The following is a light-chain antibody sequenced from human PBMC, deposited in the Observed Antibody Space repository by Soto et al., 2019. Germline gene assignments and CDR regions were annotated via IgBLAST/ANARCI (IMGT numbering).Light chain of an antibody. Sequence: DIQMTLSPSTLSASVGDRVTITCRASQSISSWLAWYQQKPGKAPKLLIYKASSLESGVPSRFSGSGSGTEFTLTISSLQPDDFATYYCQQYNTYPWTIGQGTKVEIK. CDR1: QSISSW. CDR2: KAS. J-gene: IGKJ1*01. CDR3: QQYNTYPWT. V-gene: IGKV1-5*03.